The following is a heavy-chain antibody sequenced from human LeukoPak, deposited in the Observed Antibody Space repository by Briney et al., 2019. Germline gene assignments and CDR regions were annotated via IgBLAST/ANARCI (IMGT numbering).Heavy chain of an antibody. CDR2: INTDGSST. Sequence: GGSLRLSCAASGFTFSSYWMHWVRQALGKGLVWVSRINTDGSSTSYADSVKGRFTISRDNAKNTLYLQMNSLRAEDTAVYYCARDRVVRFLEWFHAFDIWGQGTMVTVSS. V-gene: IGHV3-74*01. J-gene: IGHJ3*02. CDR3: ARDRVVRFLEWFHAFDI. CDR1: GFTFSSYW. D-gene: IGHD3-3*01.